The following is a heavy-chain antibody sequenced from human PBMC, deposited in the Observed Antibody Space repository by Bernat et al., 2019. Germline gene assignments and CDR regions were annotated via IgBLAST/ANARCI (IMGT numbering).Heavy chain of an antibody. V-gene: IGHV3-74*01. CDR3: ASTYSSGWAFDY. CDR1: GFTFSSYW. Sequence: EVQLVESGGGLVQPGGSLRLSCAASGFTFSSYWMHWVRQAPGKGLVWVSRINSDGSSTSYADYVKGRFTISRDNAKKTLYLQMNSLRAEDTAVYYCASTYSSGWAFDYWGQGTLVTVSS. J-gene: IGHJ4*02. CDR2: INSDGSST. D-gene: IGHD6-19*01.